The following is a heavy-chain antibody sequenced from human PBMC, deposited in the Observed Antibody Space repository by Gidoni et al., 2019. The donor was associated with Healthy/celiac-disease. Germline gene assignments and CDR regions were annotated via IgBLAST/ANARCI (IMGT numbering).Heavy chain of an antibody. J-gene: IGHJ4*02. CDR2: ISSSSSYI. V-gene: IGHV3-21*01. D-gene: IGHD6-19*01. CDR3: AREGIAVAGRDFDY. Sequence: EVQLVESGGGLVKPGGSLRVSCAASGCTFSSYSMTWVRQSQGKGLECVSSISSSSSYIYYADSVKCRFTISRDNAKNSLYLQMNSLRAEDTAVYYCAREGIAVAGRDFDYWGQGTLVTVSS. CDR1: GCTFSSYS.